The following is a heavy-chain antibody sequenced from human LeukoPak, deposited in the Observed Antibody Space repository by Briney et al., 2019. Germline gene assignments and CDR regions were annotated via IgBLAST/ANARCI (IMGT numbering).Heavy chain of an antibody. CDR1: GLIFRNYA. V-gene: IGHV3-21*01. J-gene: IGHJ4*02. D-gene: IGHD4-17*01. CDR3: ARDTVTTLVDFDY. CDR2: ISGDGTET. Sequence: GGSLRLSCTASGLIFRNYAMTWVRQAPRKGLEWVSTISGDGTETFYADSVKGRFTISRDNAKNSLYLQMNSLRAEDTAVYYCARDTVTTLVDFDYWGQGTLVTVSS.